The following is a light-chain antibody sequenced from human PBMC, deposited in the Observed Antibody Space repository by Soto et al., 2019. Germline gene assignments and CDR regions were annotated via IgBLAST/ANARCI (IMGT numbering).Light chain of an antibody. Sequence: EIVLTQSRGTLSVSPWERVTLSCLASQSVSSTLAWYQQKPGQAPRLLIYGASTRAAGIPDRFSGSGSGRDFTLTITRLEPEDSAVYFCQQYTGPPTTFGQGTRLEIK. V-gene: IGKV3-20*01. CDR3: QQYTGPPTT. J-gene: IGKJ5*01. CDR1: QSVSST. CDR2: GAS.